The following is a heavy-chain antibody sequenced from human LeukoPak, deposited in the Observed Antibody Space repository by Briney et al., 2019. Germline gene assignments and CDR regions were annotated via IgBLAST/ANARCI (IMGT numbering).Heavy chain of an antibody. CDR1: GYTFTGYY. V-gene: IGHV1-2*02. D-gene: IGHD3-9*01. CDR2: INPNSGGT. CDR3: ARGRKGYDILTGYYLYYFDY. J-gene: IGHJ4*02. Sequence: GASVKVSCKASGYTFTGYYMHWVRQAPGQGLEWMGWINPNSGGTNYAQKLQGRVTMTTDTSTSTAYMELRSLRSDDTAVYYCARGRKGYDILTGYYLYYFDYWGQGTLVTVSS.